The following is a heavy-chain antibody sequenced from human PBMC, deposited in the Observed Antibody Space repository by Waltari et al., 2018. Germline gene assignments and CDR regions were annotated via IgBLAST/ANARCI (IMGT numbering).Heavy chain of an antibody. Sequence: EVQLVESGGGLVQPGGSLRLSCAASGFTFSSYSMNWVRQAPGKGLEWVSYISSSSSTIYYADSVKGRFTISRDNAKNSLYLQMNSLRAEDTAVYYCASGDVVALKTLDYWGQGTLVTVSS. CDR3: ASGDVVALKTLDY. V-gene: IGHV3-48*01. J-gene: IGHJ4*02. D-gene: IGHD2-21*01. CDR2: ISSSSSTI. CDR1: GFTFSSYS.